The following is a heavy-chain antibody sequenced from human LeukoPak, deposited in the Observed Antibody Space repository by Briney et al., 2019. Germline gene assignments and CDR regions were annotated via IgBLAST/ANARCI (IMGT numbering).Heavy chain of an antibody. Sequence: GGSLRLSCAASGFIFSSCEMNWVRQAPGKGLEWVSSISSSSSYIYYADSVKGRFTISRDNAKNSLYLQMNSLRAEDTAVYYCATGFRGYSVYGIADYWGQGTLVTVSS. CDR1: GFIFSSCE. CDR2: ISSSSSYI. J-gene: IGHJ4*02. CDR3: ATGFRGYSVYGIADY. D-gene: IGHD5/OR15-5a*01. V-gene: IGHV3-21*01.